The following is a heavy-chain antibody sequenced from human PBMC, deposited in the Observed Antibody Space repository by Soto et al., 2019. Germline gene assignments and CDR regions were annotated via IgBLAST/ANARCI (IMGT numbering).Heavy chain of an antibody. J-gene: IGHJ5*02. CDR3: ARSVFP. V-gene: IGHV4-31*01. Sequence: QVQLQESGPGLVKPSQTLSLTCTVSGGSISSGGYYWNWIRQHPGKGLEWIGYIYHIGSTYYNPSLKSPVTISLDTSKNHFSLKLSSVTAADTAVYYCARSVFPWGQGTLVTVSS. CDR1: GGSISSGGYY. CDR2: IYHIGST.